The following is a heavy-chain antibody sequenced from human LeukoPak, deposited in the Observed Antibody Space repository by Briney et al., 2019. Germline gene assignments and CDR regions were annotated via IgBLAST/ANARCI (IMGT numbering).Heavy chain of an antibody. D-gene: IGHD1-26*01. J-gene: IGHJ4*02. CDR2: IWYDGSNK. V-gene: IGHV3-33*01. Sequence: PGRSLRLSCAASGFTFSSYGMHWVRQAPGKGLEWVAVIWYDGSNKYYADFVKGRFTISRDNSKNTLYLQMNSLRAEDTAVYYCARASYSGSYSLWYWGQGTLVTVSS. CDR3: ARASYSGSYSLWY. CDR1: GFTFSSYG.